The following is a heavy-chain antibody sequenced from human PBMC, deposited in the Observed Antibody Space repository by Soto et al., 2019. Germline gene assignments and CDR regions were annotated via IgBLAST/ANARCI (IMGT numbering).Heavy chain of an antibody. CDR3: ARWSRAARRPPLAY. D-gene: IGHD6-6*01. J-gene: IGHJ4*02. CDR1: GGSFSGYY. CDR2: INHSGST. Sequence: QVQLQQWGAGLLKPSETLSLTCAVYGGSFSGYYWSWIRQPPGKGLEWIGEINHSGSTNYNPSLKSRVTISVDTSKNQFSLKLSSVTAADTAVYYCARWSRAARRPPLAYWGQGTLVTVSS. V-gene: IGHV4-34*01.